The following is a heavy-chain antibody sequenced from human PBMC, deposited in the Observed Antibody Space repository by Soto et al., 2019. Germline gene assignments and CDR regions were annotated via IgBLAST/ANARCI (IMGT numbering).Heavy chain of an antibody. CDR3: ARGSDYVSFYYYMEV. CDR2: INHSGST. V-gene: IGHV4-34*01. Sequence: SETLSLTCAVYGGSFSGYYWSWIRQPPGKGLEWIGEINHSGSTNYNPSLKSRVTISVDTSKNQFSLKLSSVTAADTAVYYCARGSDYVSFYYYMEVWGKGTTVTVSS. CDR1: GGSFSGYY. D-gene: IGHD3-16*01. J-gene: IGHJ6*03.